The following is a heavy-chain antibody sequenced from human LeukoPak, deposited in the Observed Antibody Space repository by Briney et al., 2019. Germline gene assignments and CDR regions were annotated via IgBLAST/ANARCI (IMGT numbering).Heavy chain of an antibody. V-gene: IGHV4-30-2*01. CDR2: IYHSAST. J-gene: IGHJ4*02. CDR1: GGSISNGGYS. Sequence: SETLCLTCAVSGGSISNGGYSWSWIRQPPGKGLEWIGYIYHSASTYYNPSLKSRVTISVDRSKNQFSLKLSSVTAADTAVYYCARDLPPTYWGQGTLVTVSS. CDR3: ARDLPPTY.